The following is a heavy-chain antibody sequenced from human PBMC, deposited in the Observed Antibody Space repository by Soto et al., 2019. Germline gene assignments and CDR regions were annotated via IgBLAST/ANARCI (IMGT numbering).Heavy chain of an antibody. V-gene: IGHV3-30-3*01. Sequence: GGSLRLSCAASGFTFCSYAMHWVRQAPGKGLEWVAVISYDGSNKYYADSVKGRFTISRDNSKNTLYLQMNSLRAEDTAVYYCARDVSSSSFGYLDYWGQGTLVTVSS. D-gene: IGHD6-6*01. CDR2: ISYDGSNK. CDR1: GFTFCSYA. J-gene: IGHJ4*02. CDR3: ARDVSSSSFGYLDY.